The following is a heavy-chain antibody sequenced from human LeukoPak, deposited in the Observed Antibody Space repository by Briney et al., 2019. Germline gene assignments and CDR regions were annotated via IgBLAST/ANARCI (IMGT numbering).Heavy chain of an antibody. CDR2: IIPILGIA. CDR1: GGTFSSYA. D-gene: IGHD3-10*01. J-gene: IGHJ3*02. V-gene: IGHV1-69*04. Sequence: SVKVSCKASGGTFSSYAISWVRQAPGQGLEWMGRIIPILGIANYAQKFQGKVTITADKSTSTAYMELSSLRSEDTAVYYCAREVATYYYGSGSGAFDIWGQGTMVTVSS. CDR3: AREVATYYYGSGSGAFDI.